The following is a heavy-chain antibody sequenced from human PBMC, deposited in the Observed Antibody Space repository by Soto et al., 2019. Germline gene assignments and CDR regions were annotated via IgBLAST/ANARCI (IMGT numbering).Heavy chain of an antibody. CDR3: AGAGYEMVTGSYKKQRVFDC. J-gene: IGHJ4*02. V-gene: IGHV4-59*01. Sequence: SETLSLTCTVSGDSLTTYYWNWIRQPPGKGLEWIGFIYYSGSTSYNPSLKSRVTISLDTSKSQVSLKLNSVTATDTAVYYCAGAGYEMVTGSYKKQRVFDCWGQGTLVTVSS. CDR2: IYYSGST. CDR1: GDSLTTYY. D-gene: IGHD3-9*01.